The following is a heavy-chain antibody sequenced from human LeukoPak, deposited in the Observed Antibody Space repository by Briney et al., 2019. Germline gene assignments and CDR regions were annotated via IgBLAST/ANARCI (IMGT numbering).Heavy chain of an antibody. J-gene: IGHJ6*03. V-gene: IGHV4-38-2*02. CDR2: IYHRGST. Sequence: KSSETLSLTCTVSGYSISNGYYWGWIRQPPGKGLEWVGSIYHRGSTYYNPSLRSRVTISLGRSKKKFSLKLTSVTAADTAVYYCARYYYGSGSYYNYYYYYMDVWGKGTTVTVSS. D-gene: IGHD3-10*01. CDR1: GYSISNGYY. CDR3: ARYYYGSGSYYNYYYYYMDV.